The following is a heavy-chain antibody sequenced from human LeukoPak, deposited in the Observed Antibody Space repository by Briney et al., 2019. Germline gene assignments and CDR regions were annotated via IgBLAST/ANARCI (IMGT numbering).Heavy chain of an antibody. Sequence: SETLSLTCAVYGGSFSGYYWSWIRQPPGKGLEWIGEINHSGSTNYNPSLKSRVTISVDTSKNQFSLKLSSVTAADTAVYYCARGSSYWGQGTLVTVSS. J-gene: IGHJ4*02. CDR1: GGSFSGYY. CDR3: ARGSSY. V-gene: IGHV4-34*01. CDR2: INHSGST.